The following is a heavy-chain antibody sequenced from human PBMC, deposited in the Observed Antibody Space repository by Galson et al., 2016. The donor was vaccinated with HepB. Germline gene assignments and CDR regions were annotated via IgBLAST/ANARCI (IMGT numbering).Heavy chain of an antibody. CDR2: IIPIFGIA. CDR3: ARASYSGNYNTPLDY. V-gene: IGHV1-69*17. J-gene: IGHJ4*02. Sequence: APGQGLEWMGGIIPIFGIANYAQKFQGRVTITADRSTSTAYMELSSLRSEDTAVYFCARASYSGNYNTPLDYWGQGPLVTVSS. D-gene: IGHD1-26*01.